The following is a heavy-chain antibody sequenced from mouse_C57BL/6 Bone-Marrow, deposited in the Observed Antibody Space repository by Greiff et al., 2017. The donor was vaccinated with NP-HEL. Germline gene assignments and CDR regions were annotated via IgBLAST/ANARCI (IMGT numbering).Heavy chain of an antibody. J-gene: IGHJ1*03. CDR1: GFTFSSYG. CDR2: ISSGGSYT. V-gene: IGHV5-6*01. D-gene: IGHD1-1*01. CDR3: ARPHYYGKRYFDV. Sequence: EVQLVESGGDLVKPGGSLKLSCAASGFTFSSYGMSWVRQTPDKRLEWVATISSGGSYTYYPDSVKGRFTISRDNAKNTLYLQMSSLKSEDTAMYYCARPHYYGKRYFDVWGTGTTVTVSS.